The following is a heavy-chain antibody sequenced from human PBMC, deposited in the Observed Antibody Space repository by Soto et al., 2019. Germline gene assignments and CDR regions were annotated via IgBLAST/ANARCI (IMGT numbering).Heavy chain of an antibody. D-gene: IGHD3-22*01. CDR2: INAGNGNT. Sequence: QVPLVQSGAEVKKPGASVKVSCKASGYTFTSYAMHWVRQAPGQRLEWMGWINAGNGNTKYSQKFQGRVTITRDTSASTAYMELSSLRSEDTAVYYCASSRGYYYDYYYYGMDVWGQGTTVTVSS. J-gene: IGHJ6*02. CDR3: ASSRGYYYDYYYYGMDV. V-gene: IGHV1-3*01. CDR1: GYTFTSYA.